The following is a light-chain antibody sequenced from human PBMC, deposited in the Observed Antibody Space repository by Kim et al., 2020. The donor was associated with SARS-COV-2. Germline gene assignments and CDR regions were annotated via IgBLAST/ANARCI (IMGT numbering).Light chain of an antibody. CDR2: YDS. CDR1: NIGAKS. V-gene: IGLV3-21*04. Sequence: APGKPGSITCGGENIGAKSVHWYQKKPGQAPVVVIYYDSGRPSGIPERFSGSNSGNTATLTISRVEAGDEADYYCQVWDRTSDRVFGGGTQLTVL. CDR3: QVWDRTSDRV. J-gene: IGLJ3*02.